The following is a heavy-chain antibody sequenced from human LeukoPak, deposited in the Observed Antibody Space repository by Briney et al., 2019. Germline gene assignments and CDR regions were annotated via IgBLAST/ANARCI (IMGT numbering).Heavy chain of an antibody. CDR3: ARRGKRPAPSWSYYYGMDV. CDR2: MNPNSGNT. CDR1: GYTFTSYD. V-gene: IGHV1-8*01. J-gene: IGHJ6*02. Sequence: ASVKVSCKASGYTFTSYDINWVRQATGPGLEWMGWMNPNSGNTGYAQKFQGRVTMTRHTSISTVYMELSSLRSEDTAVYYCARRGKRPAPSWSYYYGMDVWGQGTTVTVSS. D-gene: IGHD3-10*01.